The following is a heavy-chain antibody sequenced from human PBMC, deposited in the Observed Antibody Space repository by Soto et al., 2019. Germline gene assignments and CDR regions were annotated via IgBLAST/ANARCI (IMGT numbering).Heavy chain of an antibody. V-gene: IGHV4-59*08. CDR3: ARHGGRDDILTGYYTSRWYFDL. D-gene: IGHD3-9*01. Sequence: PSETLSLTCTVSGGSIISYYWSWIRRPPGKELEWIGYISYSGSTNYNPSLTSRVSISVETSKNQFSLRLSSVTAADTALYYCARHGGRDDILTGYYTSRWYFDLWGRGTLVTVSS. CDR1: GGSIISYY. CDR2: ISYSGST. J-gene: IGHJ2*01.